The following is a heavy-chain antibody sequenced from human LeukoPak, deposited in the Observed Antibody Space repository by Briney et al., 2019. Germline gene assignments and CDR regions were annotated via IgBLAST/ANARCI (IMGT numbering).Heavy chain of an antibody. V-gene: IGHV1-69*01. Sequence: GASMKVSCKASGGTFSSYAISWVRQAPGQGLEWMGGIIPIFGTANYAQKFQGRVTITADESTSTAYMELSSLRSEDTAVYYCARGRIVGATNQAFDYWGQGTLVTVSS. CDR1: GGTFSSYA. CDR3: ARGRIVGATNQAFDY. CDR2: IIPIFGTA. J-gene: IGHJ4*02. D-gene: IGHD1-26*01.